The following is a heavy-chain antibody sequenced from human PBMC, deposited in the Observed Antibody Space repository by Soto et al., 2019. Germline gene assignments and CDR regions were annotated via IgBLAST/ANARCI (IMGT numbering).Heavy chain of an antibody. V-gene: IGHV1-18*01. CDR1: GYIFVNYG. CDR3: AMVANSFTPTTPDV. D-gene: IGHD5-12*01. J-gene: IGHJ6*02. Sequence: QVQLVQSGDEVRKPGSSVKVSCKASGYIFVNYGIAWVRQAPGQGLEWMGWISPYSGNTHYASKVNGTLRPNTDTATRTAYKGVGSLKSGDQAVYYCAMVANSFTPTTPDVWAHAKTVT. CDR2: ISPYSGNT.